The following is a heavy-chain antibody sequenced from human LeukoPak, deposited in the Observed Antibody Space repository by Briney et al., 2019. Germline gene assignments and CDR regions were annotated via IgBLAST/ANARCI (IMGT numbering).Heavy chain of an antibody. CDR3: ARDNYGSGSH. J-gene: IGHJ4*02. CDR2: IYYSGST. D-gene: IGHD3-10*01. V-gene: IGHV4-39*07. CDR1: GGSISSYY. Sequence: SETLSLTCTVSGGSISSYYWGWIRQPPGKGLEWIGSIYYSGSTYYNPSLKSRVTISVDTSKNQFSLKLSSVTAADTAVYYCARDNYGSGSHWGQGTLVTVSS.